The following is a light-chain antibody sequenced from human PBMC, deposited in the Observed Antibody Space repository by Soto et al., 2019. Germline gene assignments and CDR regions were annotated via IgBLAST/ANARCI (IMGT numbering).Light chain of an antibody. Sequence: EIRTTQSPATLSASVGDRVTISCRASQSISSWLAWYQQKPGKAPKLLIYKASSLESGVPSRFSGSGSGTEFTLTISSLQPDDFATYYCQQYNSYSPLTFGGGTKVDIK. CDR1: QSISSW. J-gene: IGKJ4*01. CDR3: QQYNSYSPLT. CDR2: KAS. V-gene: IGKV1-5*03.